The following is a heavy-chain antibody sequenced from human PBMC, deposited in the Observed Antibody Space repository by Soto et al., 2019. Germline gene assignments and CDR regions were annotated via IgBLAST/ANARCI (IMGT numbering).Heavy chain of an antibody. CDR1: GYTFTSYG. J-gene: IGHJ6*02. Sequence: QVQLVQSGAEVKKPGASVKVSCKASGYTFTSYGISWVRQAPGQGLEWMGWISAYNGNTNYAQKLQGRVTMTTDTHTSRAETQRRSQKSDDTTLEYSVREANRYLACTRDCYYGFDVWGQGTTVTLSS. CDR2: ISAYNGNT. D-gene: IGHD6-19*01. CDR3: VREANRYLACTRDCYYGFDV. V-gene: IGHV1-18*01.